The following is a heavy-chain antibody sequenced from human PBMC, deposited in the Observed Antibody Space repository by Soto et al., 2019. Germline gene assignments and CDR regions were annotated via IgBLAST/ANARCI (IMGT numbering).Heavy chain of an antibody. V-gene: IGHV4-61*01. CDR3: ARGSGSYFNY. CDR2: FSDSWST. Sequence: SETLRHTCTVSGGSASRGSYYWNCIRQPPGKGLARIGYFSDSWSTNYKPSLKSRVTMSVDPSKKKCSLKLSSVTAADTAVYYCARGSGSYFNYWGQGTLVSVS. CDR1: GGSASRGSYY. J-gene: IGHJ4*02. D-gene: IGHD3-10*01.